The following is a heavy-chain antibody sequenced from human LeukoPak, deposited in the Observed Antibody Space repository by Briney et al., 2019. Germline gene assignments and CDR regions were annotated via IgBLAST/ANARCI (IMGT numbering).Heavy chain of an antibody. Sequence: GASVKVSCKASGGTFSSYAISWVRQAPGQGLEWMGRIIPIFGTANYAQKFQGRVTITTDESTSTAYMELSSLRSEDTAVYYCARSTGYCSGGSCSAFGHWGQGTLVTVSS. CDR1: GGTFSSYA. D-gene: IGHD2-15*01. V-gene: IGHV1-69*05. J-gene: IGHJ4*02. CDR3: ARSTGYCSGGSCSAFGH. CDR2: IIPIFGTA.